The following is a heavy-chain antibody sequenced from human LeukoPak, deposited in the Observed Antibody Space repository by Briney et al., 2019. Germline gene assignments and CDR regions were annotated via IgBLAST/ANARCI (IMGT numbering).Heavy chain of an antibody. D-gene: IGHD5-24*01. V-gene: IGHV3-74*01. CDR1: GFTFSSYW. CDR2: INSDGSST. CDR3: ASGSRRDGYNVVTD. Sequence: GGSLRLSCAASGFTFSSYWMHWVRQAPGKGLVWVSRINSDGSSTSYADSVKGRFTISRDNAKNTLYLQMNSLRAEDTAVYYCASGSRRDGYNVVTDWGQGTLVTVSS. J-gene: IGHJ4*02.